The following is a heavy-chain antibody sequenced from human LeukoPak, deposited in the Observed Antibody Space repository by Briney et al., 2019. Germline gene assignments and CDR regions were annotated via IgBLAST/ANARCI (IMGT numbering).Heavy chain of an antibody. V-gene: IGHV3-20*04. CDR2: ITWNAETT. Sequence: GGSLRLSCAASGFTFSTYVMSWVRQAPGQGLEWVSGITWNAETTSYAQSVKGRFTISRDNTRNSLYLQMNSLEADDTAFYYCARDWRSGYSIDFWGEGVLVTVS. CDR1: GFTFSTYV. CDR3: ARDWRSGYSIDF. J-gene: IGHJ4*02. D-gene: IGHD3-22*01.